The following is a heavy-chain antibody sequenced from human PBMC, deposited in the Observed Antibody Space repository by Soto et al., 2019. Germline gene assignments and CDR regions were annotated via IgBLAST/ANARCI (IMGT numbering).Heavy chain of an antibody. CDR3: ARAPGEHSWSYKYLDP. CDR2: IFHSGST. D-gene: IGHD1-1*01. V-gene: IGHV4-38-2*01. Sequence: SETLSLTCVVSGYSISYDYYWGWIRQPPGAGLEWIGSIFHSGSTSYNPSLKSRVTMSMDTSKNQFSMRLHSVTAADTAVYFCARAPGEHSWSYKYLDPWGQGTLVTVSS. CDR1: GYSISYDYY. J-gene: IGHJ5*02.